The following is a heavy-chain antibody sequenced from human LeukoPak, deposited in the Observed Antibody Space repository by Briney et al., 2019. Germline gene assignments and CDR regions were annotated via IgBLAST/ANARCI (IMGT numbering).Heavy chain of an antibody. CDR1: GGSISSSSYY. J-gene: IGHJ4*02. CDR2: IYYNGYT. D-gene: IGHD2-15*01. V-gene: IGHV4-61*05. CDR3: ARFGCSGGSCVLDY. Sequence: SETLSLTCTVSGGSISSSSYYWGWIRQPPGKGLEWIGYIYYNGYTDYNPSLKSRVTISIHTSKNQFSLNLSSVTAADTAVYYCARFGCSGGSCVLDYWGQGTLVTVSS.